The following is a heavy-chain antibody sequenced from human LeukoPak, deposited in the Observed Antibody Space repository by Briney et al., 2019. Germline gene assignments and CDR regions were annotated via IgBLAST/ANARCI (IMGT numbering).Heavy chain of an antibody. D-gene: IGHD3-10*02. J-gene: IGHJ6*04. V-gene: IGHV3-48*04. Sequence: GGSLRLSCVASGFIVSSNCMSWVRQAPGKGLEWVSYISSSGSTIYYADSVKGRFTISRDNAKNSLYLQMNSLRAEDTAVYYCAELGITMIGGVWGKGTTVTISS. CDR1: GFIVSSNC. CDR2: ISSSGSTI. CDR3: AELGITMIGGV.